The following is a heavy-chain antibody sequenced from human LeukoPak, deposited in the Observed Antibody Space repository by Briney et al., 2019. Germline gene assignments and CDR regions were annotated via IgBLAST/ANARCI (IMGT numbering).Heavy chain of an antibody. CDR3: AKCLTSTGTCYFDY. V-gene: IGHV3-23*01. Sequence: GGSLRLSCAATGFTFSNYAMSWVRQAPGEGLEWVSAISGSGGNTYYADSVNGRFTISRDNSQNTFFLQMNSLRADDTAIYYCAKCLTSTGTCYFDYWGQGTLVTVSS. J-gene: IGHJ4*02. CDR2: ISGSGGNT. CDR1: GFTFSNYA. D-gene: IGHD1-1*01.